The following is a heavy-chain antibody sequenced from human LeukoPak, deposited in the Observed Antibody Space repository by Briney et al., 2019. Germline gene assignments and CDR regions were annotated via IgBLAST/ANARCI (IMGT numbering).Heavy chain of an antibody. V-gene: IGHV3-49*04. CDR2: IRSKAYGGTT. Sequence: PGGSLRLSCAASGFSFSDHSMIWVRQAPGKGLEWVGFIRSKAYGGTTEYAASVKGRFTISRDDSKSIAYLQMNSLKTEDTAVYYCTRTLYYYDSSGYYYWGQGTLVTVSS. CDR1: GFSFSDHS. D-gene: IGHD3-22*01. CDR3: TRTLYYYDSSGYYY. J-gene: IGHJ4*02.